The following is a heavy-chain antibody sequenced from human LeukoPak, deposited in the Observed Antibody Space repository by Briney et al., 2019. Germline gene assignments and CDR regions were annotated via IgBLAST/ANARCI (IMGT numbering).Heavy chain of an antibody. Sequence: SGTLSLTCTVSGGSISSSSYYWGWIRQPPGKGLEWIGSIYYSGSTYYNPSLKSRVTISVDTSKNQFSLKLSSVTAADTAVYYCARLADFASYYFDYWGQGTLVTVSS. V-gene: IGHV4-39*01. CDR3: ARLADFASYYFDY. D-gene: IGHD6-6*01. CDR1: GGSISSSSYY. J-gene: IGHJ4*02. CDR2: IYYSGST.